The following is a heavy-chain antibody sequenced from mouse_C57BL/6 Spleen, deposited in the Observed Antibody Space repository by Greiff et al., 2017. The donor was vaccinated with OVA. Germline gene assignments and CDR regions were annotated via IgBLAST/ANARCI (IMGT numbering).Heavy chain of an antibody. V-gene: IGHV1-18*01. D-gene: IGHD4-1*01. CDR3: ARCETGLPSFDY. Sequence: DVKLQESGPELVKPGASVKIPCKASGYTFTDYNMDWVKQSHGKSLEWIGDINPNNGGTIYNQKFKGKATLTVDKSSSTAYMELRSLTSEDTAVYYCARCETGLPSFDYWGQGTTLTVSS. CDR1: GYTFTDYN. CDR2: INPNNGGT. J-gene: IGHJ2*01.